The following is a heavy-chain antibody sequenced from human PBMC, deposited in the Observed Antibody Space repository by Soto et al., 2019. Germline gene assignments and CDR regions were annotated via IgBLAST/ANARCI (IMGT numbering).Heavy chain of an antibody. CDR3: AKDSDQLLFDYYYYGMDV. CDR1: GFTFSRFG. D-gene: IGHD2-2*01. J-gene: IGHJ6*02. CDR2: VSYDGSLK. Sequence: QVQLVESGGGVVHPGRSLRLSCAASGFTFSRFGIHWVRKAPGKGLEWVAVVSYDGSLKYYADSVKGRFTISRDNSKNTLYLQMNSLRPEDTALYYCAKDSDQLLFDYYYYGMDVWGQGTTVTVSS. V-gene: IGHV3-30*18.